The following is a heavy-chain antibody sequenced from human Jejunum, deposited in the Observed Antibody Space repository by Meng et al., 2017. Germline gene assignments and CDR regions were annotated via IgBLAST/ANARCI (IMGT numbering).Heavy chain of an antibody. CDR3: ARGELLWDY. CDR1: RDSISSGEYF. D-gene: IGHD2-2*01. Sequence: QVQLQDSGPGLVKPSQTLSLTCTVSRDSISSGEYFWSWIRQPPGKGLEWIGYMDYRGSTFYNPSLKSRVTISVDTSKNQFSLKLSSVTAADTAVYFCARGELLWDYWGQGTLVTVSS. V-gene: IGHV4-30-4*01. CDR2: MDYRGST. J-gene: IGHJ4*02.